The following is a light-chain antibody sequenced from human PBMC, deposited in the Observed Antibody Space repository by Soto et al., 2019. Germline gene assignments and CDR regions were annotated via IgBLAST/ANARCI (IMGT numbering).Light chain of an antibody. CDR1: QTVSSN. J-gene: IGKJ2*01. Sequence: EIVMTQSPATLSVSPGERATVSCRASQTVSSNLAWYQQKPGQAPRLLIHGASTRATGVPARFSGSGSGTEFPLIISSLQSEDFAVYYCQQYHNWPPQYTFGQGTKLQIK. CDR3: QQYHNWPPQYT. V-gene: IGKV3-15*01. CDR2: GAS.